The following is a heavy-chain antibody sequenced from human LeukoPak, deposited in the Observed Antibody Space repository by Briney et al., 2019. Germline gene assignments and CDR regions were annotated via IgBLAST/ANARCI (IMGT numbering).Heavy chain of an antibody. J-gene: IGHJ3*02. Sequence: PSETLSLTCTVSGDSISSGVCNWSWIRQHPGKGLEWMAYIYYSGSTYYNPSLKSRVTISVDTSKNQFSLKLSSVTAADTAVYYCARVRIVAGTHDGAFDIWGQGTMVTVSS. CDR3: ARVRIVAGTHDGAFDI. CDR1: GDSISSGVCN. CDR2: IYYSGST. D-gene: IGHD6-19*01. V-gene: IGHV4-31*03.